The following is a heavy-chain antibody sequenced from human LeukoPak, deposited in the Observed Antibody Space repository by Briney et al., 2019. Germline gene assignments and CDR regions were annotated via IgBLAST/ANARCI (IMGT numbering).Heavy chain of an antibody. D-gene: IGHD3-22*01. CDR1: GFTFSSYS. CDR3: ARVYDSSGHYRPPVNAFDI. J-gene: IGHJ3*02. Sequence: PGGSLRLSCAASGFTFSSYSMNWVRQAPGKGLEWVSSISSSSSYIYYADSVKGRFTISRDNAKNSLYLQMNSLRAEDTAVYYCARVYDSSGHYRPPVNAFDIWGQGTMVTVSS. V-gene: IGHV3-21*01. CDR2: ISSSSSYI.